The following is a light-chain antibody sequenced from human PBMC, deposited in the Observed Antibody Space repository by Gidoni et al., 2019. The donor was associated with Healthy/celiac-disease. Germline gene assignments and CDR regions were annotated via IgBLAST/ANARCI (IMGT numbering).Light chain of an antibody. CDR2: AAS. V-gene: IGKV1-39*01. CDR3: QQGYSTPFT. CDR1: QGISSY. Sequence: IQMPPSPSSLSASVGDRVTITCRASQGISSYLNWYQQKPGKAPKLLIYAASSLQSGVPSRFSGSGSGTDFTLTISSLQPEDFATYYCQQGYSTPFTFGGGTKVDNK. J-gene: IGKJ4*01.